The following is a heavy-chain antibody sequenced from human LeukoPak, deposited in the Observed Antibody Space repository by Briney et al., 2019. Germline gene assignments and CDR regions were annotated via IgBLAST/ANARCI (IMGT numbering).Heavy chain of an antibody. Sequence: ASVKVSCKASGGTFSRYAISWVRQAPGQGLEWMGRIIPIFGIANYAQKFQGRVTITADKSTSTAYMELSSLRSEDTAVYYCARDSDDSGYFDYWGQGTLVTVSS. CDR3: ARDSDDSGYFDY. CDR1: GGTFSRYA. V-gene: IGHV1-69*04. D-gene: IGHD1-26*01. J-gene: IGHJ4*02. CDR2: IIPIFGIA.